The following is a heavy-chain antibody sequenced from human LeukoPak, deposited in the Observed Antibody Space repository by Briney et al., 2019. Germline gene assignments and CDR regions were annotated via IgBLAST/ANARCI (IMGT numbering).Heavy chain of an antibody. V-gene: IGHV4-59*01. J-gene: IGHJ4*02. CDR3: ARGFHELPYYFDY. CDR2: INYSGST. Sequence: PSETLSLTCTVSGGSISSYYWTWIRQPPGKGLEWMGYINYSGSTNYNPSLRSRVTISVDKSKNQFSLKLSSVTAADTAAYYCARGFHELPYYFDYWGQGTLVTVSS. CDR1: GGSISSYY. D-gene: IGHD4-23*01.